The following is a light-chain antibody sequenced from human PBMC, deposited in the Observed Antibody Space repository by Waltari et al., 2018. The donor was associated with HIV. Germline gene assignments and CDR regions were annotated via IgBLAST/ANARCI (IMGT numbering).Light chain of an antibody. V-gene: IGLV2-23*02. CDR1: SSDVGGYNY. CDR3: CSYAGSSTYV. J-gene: IGLJ1*01. CDR2: DVT. Sequence: QSALTQPASVSGSPGQSIPISCTGTSSDVGGYNYFSWYQQHPGKAPKLMIYDVTKRPSGVSNRFSGSKSGNTASLTISGLQAEDEADYYCCSYAGSSTYVFGTGTKVTVL.